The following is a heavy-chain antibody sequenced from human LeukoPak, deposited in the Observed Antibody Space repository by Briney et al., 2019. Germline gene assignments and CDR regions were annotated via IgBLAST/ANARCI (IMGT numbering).Heavy chain of an antibody. Sequence: PGGSLRLSCAASGFTFSSYAMHWVRQAPGKGLEWVAVISYDGSNKYYADSVKGRFTISRDNSKNTLYLQMNSLRAEDTAVYYCARAVDIVVVVAAKGNAFDIWGQGTMVTVSS. CDR2: ISYDGSNK. CDR1: GFTFSSYA. J-gene: IGHJ3*02. D-gene: IGHD2-15*01. V-gene: IGHV3-30-3*01. CDR3: ARAVDIVVVVAAKGNAFDI.